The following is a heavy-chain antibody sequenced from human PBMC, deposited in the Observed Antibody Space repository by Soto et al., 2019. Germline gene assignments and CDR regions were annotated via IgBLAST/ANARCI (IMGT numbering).Heavy chain of an antibody. CDR2: MNPNSANT. CDR3: VIAVRNYLLSDP. D-gene: IGHD4-4*01. Sequence: QVQLVQSGAEVRKPGASVKVSCKASGYTFSDYDIGWVRQATGQGLEWMGWMNPNSANTGYAQKFQGRLTMTSDTSISTAYMELDSLTSEDTAVDYCVIAVRNYLLSDPCVQGTLVTVSS. CDR1: GYTFSDYD. J-gene: IGHJ5*02. V-gene: IGHV1-8*01.